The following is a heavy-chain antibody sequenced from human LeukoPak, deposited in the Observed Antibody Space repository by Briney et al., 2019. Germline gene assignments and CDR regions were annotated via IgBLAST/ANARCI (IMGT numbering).Heavy chain of an antibody. Sequence: PSGTLSLTCTVSGDSINSLDLWSWVRQPPGKGLEWIGEMYLSGTTHSNPSLKSRVTMSIDRSKNQFSLKLSSVTAADTAVYYCATINDYGDYRADYWGQGTLVTVSS. CDR1: GDSINSLDL. CDR2: MYLSGTT. CDR3: ATINDYGDYRADY. D-gene: IGHD4-17*01. J-gene: IGHJ4*02. V-gene: IGHV4-4*02.